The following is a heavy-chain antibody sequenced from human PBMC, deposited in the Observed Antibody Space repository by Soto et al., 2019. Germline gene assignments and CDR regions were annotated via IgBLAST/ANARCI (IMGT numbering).Heavy chain of an antibody. CDR1: GDYLHIGGYY. D-gene: IGHD2-8*01. CDR2: IYYTGRA. Sequence: PSETLSLTCSFSGDYLHIGGYYCTWIRQLPGKGLEWMGYIYYTGRAYYNPSLESRLTMSVDRSTNQFSLKLSAVTAADTAIYYCARDAGSNGNWFDPWGQGTLVTVSS. CDR3: ARDAGSNGNWFDP. J-gene: IGHJ5*02. V-gene: IGHV4-31*03.